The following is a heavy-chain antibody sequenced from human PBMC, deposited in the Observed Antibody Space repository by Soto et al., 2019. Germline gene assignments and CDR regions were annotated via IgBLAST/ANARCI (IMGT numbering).Heavy chain of an antibody. CDR3: AAVGLYPDAFDI. J-gene: IGHJ3*02. D-gene: IGHD3-16*02. V-gene: IGHV1-58*01. Sequence: SVKVSCKASGFTSISSAVQWVRQLRGQRLEWIGWIVLGSGNTNYAQKYQERVTITRDMSTTTAYMELSSLRSEDTAVYYCAAVGLYPDAFDIWGQGTMVTVS. CDR1: GFTSISSA. CDR2: IVLGSGNT.